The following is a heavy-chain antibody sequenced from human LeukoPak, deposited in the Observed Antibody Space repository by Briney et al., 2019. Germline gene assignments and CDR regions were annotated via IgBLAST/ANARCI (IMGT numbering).Heavy chain of an antibody. J-gene: IGHJ4*02. CDR1: GFTFSNYA. D-gene: IGHD3-9*01. CDR3: AKSWSCAQYNDWLCYFDY. Sequence: GGSLRLSCAASGFTFSNYAMSWVRQAPGKGLEWVSGISGSSGTTYYTDSVQGRFTISRDNSKDTLYLQMNSLRDDDTAIYYCAKSWSCAQYNDWLCYFDYWGQGTLVTVSS. V-gene: IGHV3-23*01. CDR2: ISGSSGTT.